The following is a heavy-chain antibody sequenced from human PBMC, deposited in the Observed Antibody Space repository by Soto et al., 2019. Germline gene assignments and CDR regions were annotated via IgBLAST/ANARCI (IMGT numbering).Heavy chain of an antibody. J-gene: IGHJ4*02. D-gene: IGHD2-15*01. V-gene: IGHV1-69*01. CDR2: IIPIFGTA. Sequence: QVQLVQSGAEVKKPGSSVKVSCKASGGTFSSYAISWVRQAPGQGLEWMGGIIPIFGTANYAQKFQGRVTITADESTSTAYMERSSLRSEDTAVYYCAREGSNLDLGEDIIAYCGEGTLVTVSS. CDR1: GGTFSSYA. CDR3: AREGSNLDLGEDIIAY.